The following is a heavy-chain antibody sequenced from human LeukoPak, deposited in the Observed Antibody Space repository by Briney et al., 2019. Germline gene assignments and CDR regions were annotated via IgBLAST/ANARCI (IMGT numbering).Heavy chain of an antibody. D-gene: IGHD1-26*01. Sequence: ASVKVSCKASGYTFTSYAMHWVRQAPGQRLEWMGWINAGNGNTKYSQEFQGRVTITRDTSASTAYMELSSLRSEDMAVYYCARGEKLPSYYPTHYYYYYYMDVWGKGTTVTVSS. J-gene: IGHJ6*03. CDR2: INAGNGNT. V-gene: IGHV1-3*03. CDR3: ARGEKLPSYYPTHYYYYYYMDV. CDR1: GYTFTSYA.